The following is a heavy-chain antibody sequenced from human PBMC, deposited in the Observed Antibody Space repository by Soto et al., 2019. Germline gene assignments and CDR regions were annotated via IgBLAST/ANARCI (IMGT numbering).Heavy chain of an antibody. CDR3: ARAVLVEPAAHLLQL. J-gene: IGHJ2*01. Sequence: QVQLVQSGAEVKKPGASVKVSCKASGYTFTGYYMHWVRQAPGQGLEWMGWINPNSGGTNYAQKFQGRVAMTRDTSISTAYMELSGLRSDDTAVYYCARAVLVEPAAHLLQLWGRGTLVTVSS. CDR1: GYTFTGYY. D-gene: IGHD2-2*01. CDR2: INPNSGGT. V-gene: IGHV1-2*02.